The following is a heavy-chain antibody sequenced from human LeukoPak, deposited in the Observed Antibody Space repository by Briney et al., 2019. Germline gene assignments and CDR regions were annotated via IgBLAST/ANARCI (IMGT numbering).Heavy chain of an antibody. CDR2: INSDGSST. Sequence: GGSLRLSCAASGFTFSSYWMHWVRQAPGKGLVWVSRINSDGSSTSYADSVKGRFTISRDNAKNSLYLQMNSLRAEDTALYYCARSIRFLEWSIDYWGQGTLVTVSS. D-gene: IGHD3-3*01. CDR1: GFTFSSYW. CDR3: ARSIRFLEWSIDY. J-gene: IGHJ4*02. V-gene: IGHV3-74*01.